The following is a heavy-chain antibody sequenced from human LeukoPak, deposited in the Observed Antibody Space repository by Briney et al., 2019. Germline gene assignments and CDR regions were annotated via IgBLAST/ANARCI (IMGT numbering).Heavy chain of an antibody. J-gene: IGHJ4*02. CDR1: GGSISSGSYY. CDR3: VMYLSLVSGSPFDY. V-gene: IGHV4-61*02. Sequence: SQTLSLTCTVSGGSISSGSYYWSWIRQPAGKGLEWIGRIYTSGSTNYNPSLKSRVTISVDTSKNQFSLKLSSVTAADTAVYYCVMYLSLVSGSPFDYWGQGTLVTVSS. CDR2: IYTSGST. D-gene: IGHD2-21*01.